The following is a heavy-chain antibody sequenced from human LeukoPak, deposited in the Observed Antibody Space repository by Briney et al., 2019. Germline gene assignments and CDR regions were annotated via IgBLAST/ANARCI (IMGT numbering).Heavy chain of an antibody. Sequence: SETLSLTCAVSGDYISSSSYYWGWIRQSPGTGLEWIGDIYHSGRTYYNPSLKSRVAISIDTSKNQLSLRLRSMTAADTAVFYCARRRSYDSTGYFEWGRGTLVTVSS. J-gene: IGHJ1*01. V-gene: IGHV4-39*01. CDR1: GDYISSSSYY. D-gene: IGHD3-22*01. CDR3: ARRRSYDSTGYFE. CDR2: IYHSGRT.